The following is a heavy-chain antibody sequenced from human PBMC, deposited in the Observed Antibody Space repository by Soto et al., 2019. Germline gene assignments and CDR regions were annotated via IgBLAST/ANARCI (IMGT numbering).Heavy chain of an antibody. CDR3: ARDARGCTLGY. V-gene: IGHV3-48*01. D-gene: IGHD2-8*01. CDR2: ISSSSSTI. J-gene: IGHJ4*02. CDR1: GFTFSSYS. Sequence: EVQLVESGGGLVQPGGSLRLSCAASGFTFSSYSMNWVRQAPGKGLEWVSYISSSSSTIYYADSVKGRFTISRDNAKNSLYVQMNSLRAEDTAVYYCARDARGCTLGYWGQGTLVTVSS.